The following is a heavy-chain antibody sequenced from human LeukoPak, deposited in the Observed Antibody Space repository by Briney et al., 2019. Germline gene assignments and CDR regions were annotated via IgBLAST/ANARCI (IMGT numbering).Heavy chain of an antibody. CDR1: GFTFSSYA. CDR2: ISYDGSNK. Sequence: GGSLRLSCAASGFTFSSYAMHWVRQAPGKGLEWVAVISYDGSNKYYADSVKGRFTNSRDNSKNTLYLQMNSLRAEDTAVYYCARDWDSSGWYGRATLWGQGTLVTVSS. D-gene: IGHD6-19*01. CDR3: ARDWDSSGWYGRATL. V-gene: IGHV3-30-3*01. J-gene: IGHJ4*02.